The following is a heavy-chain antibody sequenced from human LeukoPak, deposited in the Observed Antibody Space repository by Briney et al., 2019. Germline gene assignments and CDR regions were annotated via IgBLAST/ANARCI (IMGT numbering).Heavy chain of an antibody. D-gene: IGHD1-26*01. CDR2: IYSSGNT. CDR3: AKSGGSGLIDY. V-gene: IGHV4-34*01. J-gene: IGHJ4*02. Sequence: SETLSLTCAVYGGSFSGYYWGWVRQPPGKGLEWIGNIYSSGNTYYNASLKSRVTIYIDTSKNQFSLNLSSVTAADTAVYYCAKSGGSGLIDYWGQGTLVTVSS. CDR1: GGSFSGYY.